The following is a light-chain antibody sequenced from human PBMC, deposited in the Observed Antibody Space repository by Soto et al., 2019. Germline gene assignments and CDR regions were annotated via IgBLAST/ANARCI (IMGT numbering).Light chain of an antibody. CDR3: QQYNNWPPYT. J-gene: IGKJ2*01. Sequence: EIVMTQSPATLSVSPGERATLSCRASQSVSSDLAWYQQKPGQAPRLLIYGASTRAPGIPARFSGSGSGTECTLTISSLQSEEVAVYYCQQYNNWPPYTFGQGTKLEIK. CDR1: QSVSSD. CDR2: GAS. V-gene: IGKV3-15*01.